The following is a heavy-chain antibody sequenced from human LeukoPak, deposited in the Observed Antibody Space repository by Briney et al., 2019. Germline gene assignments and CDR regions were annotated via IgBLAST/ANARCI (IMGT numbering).Heavy chain of an antibody. CDR3: ARGKYDSSGYPTPDFDY. V-gene: IGHV1-2*02. D-gene: IGHD3-22*01. CDR2: TNPNSGGT. CDR1: GYTFTGYY. Sequence: GASVKVSCKASGYTFTGYYMHWVRQAPGQGLEWMGWTNPNSGGTNYAQKFQGRVTMTRDTSISTAYMELSRLRSGDTAVYYCARGKYDSSGYPTPDFDYWGQGTLVTVSS. J-gene: IGHJ4*02.